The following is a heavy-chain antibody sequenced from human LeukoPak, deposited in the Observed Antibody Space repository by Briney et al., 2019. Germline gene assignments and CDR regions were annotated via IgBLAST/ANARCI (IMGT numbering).Heavy chain of an antibody. Sequence: ASVKVSCKASGYTFTGYYMHWVRQAPGQGLEWMGWINPNSGGTNYAQKFQGRVTMTRDTSISTAYMELSRLRSEDTAVYYCARDLRVATPQGATDWFDPRGQGTLVTVSS. D-gene: IGHD5-12*01. CDR1: GYTFTGYY. CDR3: ARDLRVATPQGATDWFDP. J-gene: IGHJ5*02. V-gene: IGHV1-2*02. CDR2: INPNSGGT.